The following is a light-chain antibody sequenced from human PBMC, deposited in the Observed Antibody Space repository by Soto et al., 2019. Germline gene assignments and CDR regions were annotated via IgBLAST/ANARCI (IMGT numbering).Light chain of an antibody. V-gene: IGLV2-8*01. Sequence: QSVLTQPPSASGSPGQSVTISCTGTSSDVGGYNYVSWYQQHPGKAPKLMIYEVSKRPSGVPDRFSGSKSGNTASLTVSGIQAEDEADYYCSSYAGSNNPLFGGGTQLTVL. CDR1: SSDVGGYNY. CDR2: EVS. J-gene: IGLJ2*01. CDR3: SSYAGSNNPL.